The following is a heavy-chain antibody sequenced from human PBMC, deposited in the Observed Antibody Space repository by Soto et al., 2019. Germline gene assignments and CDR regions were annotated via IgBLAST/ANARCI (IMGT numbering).Heavy chain of an antibody. CDR1: SASISSDYW. V-gene: IGHV4-4*02. Sequence: SETLSLTCAVSSASISSDYWWTWVRQSPGKGLEWIGEIFQSGTTNYNPSLKSRVTMSVDRSKNQFSLKLSSVTAADTAVYYCARGPRGYYYCGIDVWGKGTTGTVST. CDR2: IFQSGTT. CDR3: ARGPRGYYYCGIDV. J-gene: IGHJ6*04.